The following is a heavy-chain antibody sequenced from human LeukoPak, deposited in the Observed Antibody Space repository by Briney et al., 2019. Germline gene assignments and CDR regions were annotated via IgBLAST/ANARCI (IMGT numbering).Heavy chain of an antibody. V-gene: IGHV3-7*05. Sequence: GGSLRLSCAASKFTFSVYWMSWVRRAPGKGLEWVANINQDGSEKYYVDSVKGRFSISRDNAKNSLFLQMNSLRDEDTAVYFCARSHRSFASGSGDYWGQGTLVTVSS. CDR1: KFTFSVYW. J-gene: IGHJ4*02. CDR2: INQDGSEK. CDR3: ARSHRSFASGSGDY. D-gene: IGHD3-10*01.